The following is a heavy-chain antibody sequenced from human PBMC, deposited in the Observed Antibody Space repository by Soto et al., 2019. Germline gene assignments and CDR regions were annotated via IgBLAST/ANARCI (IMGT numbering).Heavy chain of an antibody. CDR2: INAGNGNT. D-gene: IGHD2-15*01. CDR3: ARAGYCSGGSCWDFDY. Sequence: ASVKVSCKASGYTFTSYAMHWVRQAPGQRLEWMGWINAGNGNTKYSQKFQGRVTITRDTSASTAYMELSSLRSEDTAVYYCARAGYCSGGSCWDFDYWGQGTLVTVS. V-gene: IGHV1-3*01. J-gene: IGHJ4*02. CDR1: GYTFTSYA.